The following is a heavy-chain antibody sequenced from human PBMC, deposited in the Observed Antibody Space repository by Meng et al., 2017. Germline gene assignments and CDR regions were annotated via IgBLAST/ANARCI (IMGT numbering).Heavy chain of an antibody. D-gene: IGHD6-13*01. J-gene: IGHJ4*02. V-gene: IGHV3-15*01. CDR1: GIRCTDAW. CDR3: ATGAAAADH. Sequence: EVLLVESGGGLGQAGGDLRLSWVACGIRCTDAWMSWVRQAPGKGLEWVGRIKRNRDGGTIDYAARVKGRFTISRDESKNTLYLQMDSLITEDTAVYFCATGAAAADHWGQGTLVTVSS. CDR2: IKRNRDGGTI.